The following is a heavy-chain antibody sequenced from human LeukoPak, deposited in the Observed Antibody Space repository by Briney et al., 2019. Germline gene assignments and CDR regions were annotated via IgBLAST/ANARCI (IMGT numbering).Heavy chain of an antibody. Sequence: ESLKISCKGSGYSFTRYWIGWVRQMPGKGLEWMGIIYSGDSDTRDSPSFQGQVTISADKSISTAHLQWSSLKASDTAMYYCARGAVAGDPYYFDYWGLGTLLTVS. V-gene: IGHV5-51*01. CDR3: ARGAVAGDPYYFDY. D-gene: IGHD6-19*01. CDR1: GYSFTRYW. J-gene: IGHJ4*02. CDR2: IYSGDSDT.